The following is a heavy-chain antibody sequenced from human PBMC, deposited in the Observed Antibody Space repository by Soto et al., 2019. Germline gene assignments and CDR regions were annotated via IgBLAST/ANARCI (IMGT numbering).Heavy chain of an antibody. D-gene: IGHD6-6*01. J-gene: IGHJ4*02. CDR1: GASFSGYY. Sequence: SETLSLTCSVYGASFSGYYWSWIRQSRGKGLEWIGEIHHSGSTHYNPSLKSRLTFSIDESQSQFYMMLTSVTAADTALYFCERGHSTSGYDSWGQGSLVTVSS. CDR3: ERGHSTSGYDS. CDR2: IHHSGST. V-gene: IGHV4-34*01.